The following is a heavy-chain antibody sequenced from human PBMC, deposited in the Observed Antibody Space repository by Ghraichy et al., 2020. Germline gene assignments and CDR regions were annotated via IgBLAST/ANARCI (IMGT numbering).Heavy chain of an antibody. D-gene: IGHD5-18*01. CDR2: ISSSSSTI. CDR3: ARGVDTAMAFHYYYYYGMDV. J-gene: IGHJ6*02. CDR1: GFTFSSYS. V-gene: IGHV3-48*02. Sequence: GVLNISCAASGFTFSSYSMNWVRQAPGKGLEWVSYISSSSSTIYYADSVKGRFTISRDNAKNSLYLQMNSLRDEDTAVYYCARGVDTAMAFHYYYYYGMDVWGQGTTVTVSS.